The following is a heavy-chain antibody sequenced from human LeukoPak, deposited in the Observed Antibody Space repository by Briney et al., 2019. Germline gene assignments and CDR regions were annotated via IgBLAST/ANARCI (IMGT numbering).Heavy chain of an antibody. D-gene: IGHD2/OR15-2a*01. CDR1: GYIFSDYY. CDR2: MNPNSGGT. Sequence: GASVKVSCKASGYIFSDYYLHWVRQAPGQGLEWMGWMNPNSGGTNCAQKFQGRITMTGDTSTAYLALSRLRYDDTAVYYCARDLGSTVIVGGDAFDLWGQGTMVTVSS. V-gene: IGHV1-2*02. J-gene: IGHJ3*01. CDR3: ARDLGSTVIVGGDAFDL.